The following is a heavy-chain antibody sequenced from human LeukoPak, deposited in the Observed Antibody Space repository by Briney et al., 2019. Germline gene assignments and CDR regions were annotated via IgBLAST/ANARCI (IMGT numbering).Heavy chain of an antibody. CDR1: GFTFDDYA. Sequence: PGRSLRLSCAASGFTFDDYAMHWVRQVPGKGLEWVSGISWNSGSKGYADSVKGRFTISRDNAKNSLYLQTNSLRAEGTALYYCAKGYSSSGTDAFDIWGQGTMVTVSS. V-gene: IGHV3-9*01. CDR3: AKGYSSSGTDAFDI. J-gene: IGHJ3*02. D-gene: IGHD6-13*01. CDR2: ISWNSGSK.